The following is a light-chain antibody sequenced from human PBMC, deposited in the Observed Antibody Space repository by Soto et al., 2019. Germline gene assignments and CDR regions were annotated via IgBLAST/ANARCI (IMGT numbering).Light chain of an antibody. Sequence: QSALTQPASVXGSPXQSXTXSCTGTSSDVGAYNYVSWYQQHPGKAPKLMIYEVSNRPSGVSDRFSGSRSGNTASLTISGXXAXXXXDYXCSSYTSSSTWVFGGGTKVTVL. CDR2: EVS. J-gene: IGLJ3*02. CDR3: SSYTSSSTWV. V-gene: IGLV2-14*01. CDR1: SSDVGAYNY.